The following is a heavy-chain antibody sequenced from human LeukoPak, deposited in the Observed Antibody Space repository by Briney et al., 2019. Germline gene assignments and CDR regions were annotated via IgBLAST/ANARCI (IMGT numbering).Heavy chain of an antibody. CDR1: GFPFSSYG. Sequence: GGSLRLSCAASGFPFSSYGMHCVRQAPGKGLEWVAFIRYDGSNKYYANSVKGRFTISRVNSKNTLYLQMNSLRAEDTAVYYCAKGLESSGHYYGFDYWGQGTLVTVSS. CDR2: IRYDGSNK. D-gene: IGHD3-22*01. CDR3: AKGLESSGHYYGFDY. V-gene: IGHV3-30*02. J-gene: IGHJ4*02.